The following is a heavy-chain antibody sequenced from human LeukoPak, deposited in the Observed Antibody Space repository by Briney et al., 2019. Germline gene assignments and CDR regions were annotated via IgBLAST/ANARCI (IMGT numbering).Heavy chain of an antibody. CDR3: ATDPTTRLLRPTSAYGMDV. V-gene: IGHV1-24*01. CDR2: FDPEDGET. J-gene: IGHJ6*02. D-gene: IGHD2/OR15-2a*01. Sequence: ASVKVSCKVSGYTLTELSMHWVRQAPGKGLEWMGGFDPEDGETNYAQKFQGRVTMTEDTSTDTAYMELSSLRSEDTAVYYCATDPTTRLLRPTSAYGMDVWGQGTTVTVSS. CDR1: GYTLTELS.